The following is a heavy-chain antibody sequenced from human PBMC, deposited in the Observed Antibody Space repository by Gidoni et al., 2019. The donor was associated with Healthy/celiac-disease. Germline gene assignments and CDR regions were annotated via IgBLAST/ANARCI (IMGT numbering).Heavy chain of an antibody. Sequence: QVQLVESGGGVVKPGRSLRLSCTAPGLTFSSYAMHWVRQAPGKGLEWVPVVSFDGSNKYYADSLKGQFTISRDNSKNTLYLQMNSLRAEDTAVYYCAATEGKVLPDAFDIWGQGTMVTVSS. CDR2: VSFDGSNK. D-gene: IGHD6-13*01. CDR1: GLTFSSYA. J-gene: IGHJ3*02. V-gene: IGHV3-30*04. CDR3: AATEGKVLPDAFDI.